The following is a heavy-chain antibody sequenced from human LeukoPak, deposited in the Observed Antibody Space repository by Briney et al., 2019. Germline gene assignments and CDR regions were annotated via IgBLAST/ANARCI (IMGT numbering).Heavy chain of an antibody. CDR1: GGSFSSYY. D-gene: IGHD5-24*01. V-gene: IGHV4-59*01. Sequence: PSETLSLTCTVSGGSFSSYYWSWIRQPPGKGLEWIGYIYYSGSTNYNPSLKSRVTISVATSKNQFSLKLSSVTAADTAVYYCARDSGGRDGYTGYWYFDLWGRGTLVTVSS. CDR3: ARDSGGRDGYTGYWYFDL. J-gene: IGHJ2*01. CDR2: IYYSGST.